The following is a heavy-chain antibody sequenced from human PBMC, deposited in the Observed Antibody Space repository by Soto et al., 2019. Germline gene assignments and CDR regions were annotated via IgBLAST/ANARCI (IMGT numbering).Heavy chain of an antibody. J-gene: IGHJ6*02. D-gene: IGHD6-25*01. Sequence: SETLSLTCTVSGGSISSGGYYCSWIRQHPGKGLEWIGYIYYSGSTYYNPSLKSRVTISVDTSKNQFSLKLSSVTAADTAVYYSARDDSATYYYYRMDVWGQGTTVTVSS. CDR2: IYYSGST. CDR3: ARDDSATYYYYRMDV. V-gene: IGHV4-31*03. CDR1: GGSISSGGYY.